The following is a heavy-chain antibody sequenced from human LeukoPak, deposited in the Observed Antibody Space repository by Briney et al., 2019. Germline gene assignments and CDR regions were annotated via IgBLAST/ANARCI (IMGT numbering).Heavy chain of an antibody. CDR2: IRYDGSNK. CDR3: AKDSQDIVVVVAATDYYYYYMDV. CDR1: GFTFSNFG. D-gene: IGHD2-15*01. J-gene: IGHJ6*03. V-gene: IGHV3-30*02. Sequence: GGSLRLSCAASGFTFSNFGMHWVRQAPGKGLEWVAFIRYDGSNKYYADSVKGRFTISRDNSKNTLYLQMNSLRAEDTAVYYCAKDSQDIVVVVAATDYYYYYMDVWGKGTTVTISS.